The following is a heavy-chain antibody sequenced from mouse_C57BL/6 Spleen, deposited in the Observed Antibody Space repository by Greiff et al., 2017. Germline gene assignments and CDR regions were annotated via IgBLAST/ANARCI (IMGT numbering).Heavy chain of an antibody. Sequence: VQLQQSGAELVRPGASVKLSCTASGFNIKDDYMHWVKQRPEQGLEWIGWIDPENGDTEYASKFQGKATITADTSSNTAYLQLSSLTSEDTAVYYCTTGVTNWYFGVWGTGTTVTVSS. J-gene: IGHJ1*03. CDR2: IDPENGDT. D-gene: IGHD2-1*01. V-gene: IGHV14-4*01. CDR1: GFNIKDDY. CDR3: TTGVTNWYFGV.